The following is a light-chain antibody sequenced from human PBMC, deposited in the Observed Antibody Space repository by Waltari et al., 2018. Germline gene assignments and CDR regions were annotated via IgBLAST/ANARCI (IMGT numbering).Light chain of an antibody. J-gene: IGLJ2*01. CDR1: SSGVGSYNL. CDR2: EGG. Sequence: QSALTQPASVSGSPGQSLTISCTGASSGVGSYNLFSWYHHHPGTAPKLIIYEGGKRPSGVSNRFSGSRSGNTASLTISGLQAEDEGDYYCCADAGSPVVFGGGTKLTIL. CDR3: CADAGSPVV. V-gene: IGLV2-23*01.